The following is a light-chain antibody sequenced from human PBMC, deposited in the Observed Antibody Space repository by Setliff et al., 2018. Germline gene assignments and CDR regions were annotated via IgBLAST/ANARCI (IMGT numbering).Light chain of an antibody. CDR1: STDIGGYNY. J-gene: IGLJ1*01. Sequence: SALTQPASVSGSPGQSITISCTGPSTDIGGYNYVSWYQQHPGKAPKLILYDVTKRPSGVPDRFSGSKSGNTASLIISALQAEDEADYYCCSYAGSYTYVFAAGTKVT. CDR3: CSYAGSYTYV. V-gene: IGLV2-11*01. CDR2: DVT.